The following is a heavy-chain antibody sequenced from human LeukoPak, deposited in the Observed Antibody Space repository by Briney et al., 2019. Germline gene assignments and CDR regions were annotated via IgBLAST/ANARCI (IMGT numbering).Heavy chain of an antibody. J-gene: IGHJ4*02. D-gene: IGHD1-14*01. CDR3: AYNRNFALDN. V-gene: IGHV4/OR15-8*01. CDR1: VASIDSHSW. Sequence: SETLSLTCAVSVASIDSHSWWSWVRQPPGKGLEWIGEIYHSGGANYKPSLKSRVTMSVDTSKNHFSLKLTSVTAADTAVYYCAYNRNFALDNWGQGTLVTVSS. CDR2: IYHSGGA.